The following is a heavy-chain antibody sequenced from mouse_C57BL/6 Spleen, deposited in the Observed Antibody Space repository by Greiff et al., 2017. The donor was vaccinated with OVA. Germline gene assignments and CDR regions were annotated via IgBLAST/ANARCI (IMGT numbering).Heavy chain of an antibody. J-gene: IGHJ4*01. CDR2: IYPRDGST. Sequence: QVQLKESGPELVKPGASVKLSCKASGYTFTSYDINWVKQRPGQGLEWIGWIYPRDGSTKYNEKFKGKCTLTVDTSSSTAYMGLHSLTSEDSAVYFCARCGEYAVSYYAMDYWGQGTSVTVSS. CDR3: ARCGEYAVSYYAMDY. D-gene: IGHD5-1*01. CDR1: GYTFTSYD. V-gene: IGHV1-85*01.